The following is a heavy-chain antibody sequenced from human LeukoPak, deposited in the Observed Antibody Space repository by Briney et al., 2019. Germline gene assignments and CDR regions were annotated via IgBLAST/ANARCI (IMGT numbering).Heavy chain of an antibody. CDR3: ARDLGY. CDR2: ISYDGSNK. CDR1: GFTFSSYG. Sequence: GGSLRLSCAASGFTFSSYGMHWVRQAPGKGLEWVAVISYDGSNKYYADSVKGRFTISRDNSKNTLYLQMNSLRAEDTAVYYCARDLGYWGQGTLVTVSS. J-gene: IGHJ4*02. V-gene: IGHV3-30*03.